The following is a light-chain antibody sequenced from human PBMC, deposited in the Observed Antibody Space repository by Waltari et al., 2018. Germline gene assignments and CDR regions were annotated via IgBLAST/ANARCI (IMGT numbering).Light chain of an antibody. Sequence: NFMLTQPHSVSESPGKTVTISCPGSSGSIASTYVQWYQQRPGSAPTTVIYEDNQRPSGVPDRFSGSIDSSSNSASLTISGLKTEDEADYYCQSYDSSKVFGGGTKLTVL. CDR3: QSYDSSKV. CDR2: EDN. CDR1: SGSIASTY. J-gene: IGLJ2*01. V-gene: IGLV6-57*02.